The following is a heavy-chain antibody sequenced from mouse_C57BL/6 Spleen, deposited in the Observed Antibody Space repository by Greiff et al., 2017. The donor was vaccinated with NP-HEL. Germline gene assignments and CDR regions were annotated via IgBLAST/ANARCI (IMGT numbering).Heavy chain of an antibody. J-gene: IGHJ3*01. CDR1: GFTFSSYG. CDR2: LRSGGSYP. V-gene: IGHV5-6*01. CDR3: AREFAY. Sequence: EVKLVESGGDLVKPGGSLKLSCAASGFTFSSYGMSWVRQTPDTRLEWVATLRSGGSYPSYPDSVQGRFTISRDNAKNTLYLHMSSLKSEDTAMYYCAREFAYWGQGTLVTVSA.